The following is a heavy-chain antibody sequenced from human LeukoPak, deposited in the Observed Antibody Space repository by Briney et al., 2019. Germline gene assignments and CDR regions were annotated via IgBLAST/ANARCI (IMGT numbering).Heavy chain of an antibody. D-gene: IGHD3-10*01. CDR1: GGSISSGGYS. J-gene: IGHJ4*02. CDR2: IYHSGST. CDR3: ARTAMVRGVMSRFDY. V-gene: IGHV4-30-2*01. Sequence: KTSETLSLTCAVSGGSISSGGYSWSWIRQPPGKGLEWIGYIYHSGSTYYNPSLKSRVTISVDRSKNQFSLKLSSVTAADTAVYYCARTAMVRGVMSRFDYWGQGTLVTVSS.